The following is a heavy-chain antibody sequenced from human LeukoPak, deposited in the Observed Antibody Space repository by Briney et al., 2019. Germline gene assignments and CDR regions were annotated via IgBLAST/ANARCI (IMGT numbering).Heavy chain of an antibody. CDR1: GFTFSSYW. Sequence: TGGSLRLSCVASGFTFSSYWMHWVRQDPRKGLVWVSGVTGDGRNINYADSVRGRFTISRDNAKNTLYLQMNTLRVEDTAVYYCTRDLMDYDVSTGLHHYYMDVWGQGTTVTVSS. CDR2: VTGDGRNI. V-gene: IGHV3-74*01. J-gene: IGHJ6*02. CDR3: TRDLMDYDVSTGLHHYYMDV. D-gene: IGHD3-9*01.